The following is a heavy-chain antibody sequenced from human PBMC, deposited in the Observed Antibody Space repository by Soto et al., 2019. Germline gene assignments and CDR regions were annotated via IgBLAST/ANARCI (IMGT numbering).Heavy chain of an antibody. Sequence: QEQLVESGGGVMQPGRSLRLSCAGTGFSIHTYAMHWVRQAPGKGLEWVALISYDGSAKYYADSVKGRFTISRDNSKNTLDVHMNSLRLEDTAVYYCARDWDRGGGSYFWSVDLWGRGSLVTVSS. J-gene: IGHJ2*01. CDR2: ISYDGSAK. CDR3: ARDWDRGGGSYFWSVDL. CDR1: GFSIHTYA. V-gene: IGHV3-30-3*01. D-gene: IGHD1-26*01.